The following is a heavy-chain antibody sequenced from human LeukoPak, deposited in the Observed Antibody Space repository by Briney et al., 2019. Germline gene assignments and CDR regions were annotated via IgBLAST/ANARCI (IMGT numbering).Heavy chain of an antibody. CDR3: TRVAQVDTALVDYFDY. Sequence: GRSLRPSCAASGFTFGDYAMSWVRQAPGKGLEWVGFIRLNAYGGTTEYAASVKGRCTISRDDSKSIAYLQMNSLKTEDTAVYYCTRVAQVDTALVDYFDYWGQGTLVTVSS. CDR1: GFTFGDYA. D-gene: IGHD5-18*01. V-gene: IGHV3-49*04. CDR2: IRLNAYGGTT. J-gene: IGHJ4*02.